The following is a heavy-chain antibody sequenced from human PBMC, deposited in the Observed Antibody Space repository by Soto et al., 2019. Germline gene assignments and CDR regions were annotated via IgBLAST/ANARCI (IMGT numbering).Heavy chain of an antibody. D-gene: IGHD3-10*01. V-gene: IGHV1-46*01. Sequence: ASVKVSCKASGYTFTSYYMHWVRQAPGQGLEGMGRINPSDGNTKYAQKLQGRVTMTTDTSTSTAYMELRSLRSDDTAVFYCAREMVRGVGSDYWGQGTLVTVSS. CDR1: GYTFTSYY. CDR3: AREMVRGVGSDY. J-gene: IGHJ4*02. CDR2: INPSDGNT.